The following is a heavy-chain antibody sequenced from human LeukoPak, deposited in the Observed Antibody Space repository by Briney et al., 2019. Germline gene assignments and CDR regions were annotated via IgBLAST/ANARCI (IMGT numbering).Heavy chain of an antibody. CDR3: ARSSRYDSSGYYYYFDY. J-gene: IGHJ4*02. CDR2: IYTSGST. CDR1: GGSISSYY. D-gene: IGHD3-22*01. Sequence: SETLSLTCTVSGGSISSYYWSWIRQPPGKGLEWIGYIYTSGSTNYNPPLKSRVTISVDTSKNQFSLKLSSVTAADTAVYYCARSSRYDSSGYYYYFDYWGQGTLVTVSS. V-gene: IGHV4-4*09.